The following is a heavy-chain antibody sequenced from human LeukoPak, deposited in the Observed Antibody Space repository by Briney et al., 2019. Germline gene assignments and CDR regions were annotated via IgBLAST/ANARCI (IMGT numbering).Heavy chain of an antibody. Sequence: SETLSLTCAVSGGSISSGGYSWSWIRQPPGKGLEWIGYIYHSGSTYYNPSLKSRVTISVDRSMNQFSLKLSSVTAADTAVYYCARGGELHDWFDPWGQGTLVTVSS. CDR2: IYHSGST. V-gene: IGHV4-30-2*01. CDR3: ARGGELHDWFDP. J-gene: IGHJ5*02. D-gene: IGHD1-26*01. CDR1: GGSISSGGYS.